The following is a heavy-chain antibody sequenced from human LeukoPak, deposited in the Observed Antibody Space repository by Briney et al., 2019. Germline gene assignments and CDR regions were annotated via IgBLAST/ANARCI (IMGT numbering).Heavy chain of an antibody. CDR2: ISSSSSYI. V-gene: IGHV3-21*01. J-gene: IGHJ4*02. CDR1: GFTFSRYS. Sequence: GGSLRLSCAASGFTFSRYSMSWVRQAPGKGLEWVSSISSSSSYIYYADSVKGRFTISRDNAKNSLYLQMNSLRAEDTAVYYCARGGFVVVPAASGGHNYWGQGTLVSVSS. CDR3: ARGGFVVVPAASGGHNY. D-gene: IGHD2-2*01.